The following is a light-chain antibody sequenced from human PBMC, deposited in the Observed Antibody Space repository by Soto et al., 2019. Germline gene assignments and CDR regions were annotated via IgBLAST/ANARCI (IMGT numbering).Light chain of an antibody. J-gene: IGLJ2*01. CDR3: SSYTSSSTLGVV. CDR2: DVS. V-gene: IGLV2-14*03. CDR1: SSDVGGYNY. Sequence: QSALTQPASVSGSPGQSITISCTGTSSDVGGYNYVSWYQHHPGKAPKLMIYDVSNRPSGVSNRFSGSKSGNTASLTISGSQAEDEADYYCSSYTSSSTLGVVFGGGTKLTVL.